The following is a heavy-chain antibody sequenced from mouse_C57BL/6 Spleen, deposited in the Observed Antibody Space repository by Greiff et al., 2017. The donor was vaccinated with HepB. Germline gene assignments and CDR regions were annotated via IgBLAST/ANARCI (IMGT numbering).Heavy chain of an antibody. CDR1: GFTFSDYY. V-gene: IGHV5-16*01. CDR2: INYDGSST. CDR3: ARERGGWDY. Sequence: DVKLVESEGGLVQPGSSMKLSCTASGFTFSDYYMAWVRQVPEKGLEWVANINYDGSSTYYLDSLKSRFIISRDNAKNILYLQMSSLKSEDTATYYCARERGGWDYWGQGTSVPVSS. J-gene: IGHJ4*01.